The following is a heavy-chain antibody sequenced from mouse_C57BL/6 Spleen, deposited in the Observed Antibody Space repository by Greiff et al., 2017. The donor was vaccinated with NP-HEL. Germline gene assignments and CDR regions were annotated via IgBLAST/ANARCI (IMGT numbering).Heavy chain of an antibody. J-gene: IGHJ4*01. CDR1: GFTFSDYG. CDR2: ISSGSSTI. CDR3: ARPGGSNFAMDY. D-gene: IGHD1-1*01. V-gene: IGHV5-17*01. Sequence: EVHLVESGGGLVKPGGSLKLSCAASGFTFSDYGMHWVRQAPEKGLGWVAYISSGSSTIYYADTVKGRFTISRDNAKNTLFLQMTSLRSEDTAMYYCARPGGSNFAMDYWGQGTSVTVSS.